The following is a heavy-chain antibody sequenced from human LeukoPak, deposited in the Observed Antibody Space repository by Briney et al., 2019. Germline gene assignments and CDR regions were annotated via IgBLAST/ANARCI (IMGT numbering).Heavy chain of an antibody. CDR3: ARLDSFRRLRYSPPLDY. J-gene: IGHJ4*02. CDR2: IYPGDPDT. V-gene: IGHV5-51*01. D-gene: IGHD3-9*01. CDR1: GYSFTNYS. Sequence: GESLKISCKASGYSFTNYSIGWVRQMPGKGLEWMGIIYPGDPDTRYSPSFQGQVTISADKSISSAYLQWSSLKASDTAMYYCARLDSFRRLRYSPPLDYWGQGTLVTVSS.